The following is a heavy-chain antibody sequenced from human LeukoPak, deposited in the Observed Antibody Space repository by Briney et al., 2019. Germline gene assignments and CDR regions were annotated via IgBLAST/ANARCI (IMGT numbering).Heavy chain of an antibody. CDR2: IKPKTDGETT. CDR1: GFDFNDYN. J-gene: IGHJ4*02. Sequence: GGSLRLSCAGSGFDFNDYNMNWVRQAPGKGLEWVGRIKPKTDGETTEYAAPVKDRFSISGDDSKSMMYLQMNGLKTEDTAVYYCITPLPYSAQGGQGTLVTVSS. CDR3: ITPLPYSAQ. D-gene: IGHD2-21*01. V-gene: IGHV3-15*07.